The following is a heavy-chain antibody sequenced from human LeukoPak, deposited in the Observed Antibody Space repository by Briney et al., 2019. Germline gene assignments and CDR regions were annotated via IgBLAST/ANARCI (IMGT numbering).Heavy chain of an antibody. Sequence: PGGSLRLSCAASGFAFSSYEMNWVRQAPGKGLEWVSYISSSGSPIYYADSVKGRFTISRDNAKKSLYLQMNSLTAEDTAVYYCATDLGSSRPNSWGQGILVTVSS. D-gene: IGHD6-13*01. CDR2: ISSSGSPI. V-gene: IGHV3-48*03. J-gene: IGHJ4*02. CDR3: ATDLGSSRPNS. CDR1: GFAFSSYE.